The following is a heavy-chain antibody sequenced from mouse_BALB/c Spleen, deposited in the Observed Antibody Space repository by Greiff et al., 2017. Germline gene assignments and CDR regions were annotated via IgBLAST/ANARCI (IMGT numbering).Heavy chain of an antibody. CDR2: ISNGGGST. CDR1: GFTFSSYT. V-gene: IGHV5-12-2*01. J-gene: IGHJ4*01. CDR3: ARLGSGAMDY. D-gene: IGHD3-1*01. Sequence: EVMLVESGGGLVQPGGSLKLSCAASGFTFSSYTMSWVRQTPEKRLEWVAYISNGGGSTYYPDTVKGRFTISRDNAKNTLYLQMSSLKSEDTAMYYCARLGSGAMDYWGQGTSVTVSS.